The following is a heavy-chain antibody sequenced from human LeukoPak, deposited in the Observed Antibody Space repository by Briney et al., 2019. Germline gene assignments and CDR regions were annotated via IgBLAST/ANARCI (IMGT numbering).Heavy chain of an antibody. CDR1: GGAISSYY. CDR3: ARGALIGGLAYPPGE. Sequence: PSETLCLTCTVSGGAISSYYWSWIRQPPGKGLEWIGYIYYSGSTCYTPSLKRRVTISLDTSKNESSLNLTSVSAEATAVYYCARGALIGGLAYPPGEWGQRTLVTVSS. V-gene: IGHV4-59*08. D-gene: IGHD3-16*01. J-gene: IGHJ4*02. CDR2: IYYSGST.